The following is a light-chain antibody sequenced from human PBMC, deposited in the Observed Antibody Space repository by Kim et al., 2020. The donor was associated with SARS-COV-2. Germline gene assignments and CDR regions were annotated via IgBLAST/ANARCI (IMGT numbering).Light chain of an antibody. CDR3: QQSYSALT. CDR2: AAS. V-gene: IGKV1-39*01. Sequence: EIQMTQSPSSLSASVGDRVTISCRASQSISTYLNWYQHKPGKAPKLLIYAASTLQSGVPSRFSGSGSGTDFTLTISSLQREDFATYYCQQSYSALTFAGGTKVDIK. J-gene: IGKJ4*01. CDR1: QSISTY.